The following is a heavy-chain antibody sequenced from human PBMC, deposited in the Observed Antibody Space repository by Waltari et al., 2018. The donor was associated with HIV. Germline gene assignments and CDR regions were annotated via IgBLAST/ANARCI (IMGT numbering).Heavy chain of an antibody. CDR3: AGGRTAFGVVTGAPLGVDV. Sequence: QAQLVESGGGVVQPGRSLRLSCEASGFAFSTYGMYWVRQAPGKGVEWVAVIWYDGSKKDYGDSGKGRFTISRDNSKNTVYLQMTSLRADDTGIYYCAGGRTAFGVVTGAPLGVDVWGQGTTVTVSS. CDR2: IWYDGSKK. V-gene: IGHV3-33*01. CDR1: GFAFSTYG. J-gene: IGHJ6*02. D-gene: IGHD3-3*01.